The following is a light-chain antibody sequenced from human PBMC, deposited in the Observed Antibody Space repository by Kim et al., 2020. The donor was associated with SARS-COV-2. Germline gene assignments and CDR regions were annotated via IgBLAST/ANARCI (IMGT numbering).Light chain of an antibody. CDR1: QDIRND. V-gene: IGKV1-17*01. Sequence: ATVGDRVTMTCRASQDIRNDLGWYQQNPGRAPKRLIYGASSLQSGVPSRFSGSGSETEFTLTISSVQPEDFATNFCLQHSTYPIAFGQGTLLEIK. J-gene: IGKJ5*01. CDR3: LQHSTYPIA. CDR2: GAS.